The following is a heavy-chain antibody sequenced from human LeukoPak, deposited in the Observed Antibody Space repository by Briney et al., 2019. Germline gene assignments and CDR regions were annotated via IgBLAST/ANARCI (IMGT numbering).Heavy chain of an antibody. J-gene: IGHJ4*02. CDR3: ARRRGTSGWLDY. CDR2: IYPSGST. CDR1: GVSISGFY. Sequence: SETLSLTCTVSGVSISGFYWSRLRQPPGKGLEWVGYIYPSGSTYYNPSLKSRVTISVDTSRNQFSLQWSSVTTADTAVYYCARRRGTSGWLDYWGQGALVTVSS. D-gene: IGHD6-19*01. V-gene: IGHV4-4*09.